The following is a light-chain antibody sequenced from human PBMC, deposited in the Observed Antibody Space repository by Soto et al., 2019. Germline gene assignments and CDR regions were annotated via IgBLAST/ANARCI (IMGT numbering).Light chain of an antibody. CDR1: ETISSW. CDR3: QQYKSYSPRT. CDR2: KAS. V-gene: IGKV1-5*03. J-gene: IGKJ1*01. Sequence: DVQMTQSPSTLSASVGDRVTITCRASETISSWLAWYQQKPGKAPKLLIYKASTLKSGVPSRFSGSGSGTEFTLTISSLQPDDSATYYCQQYKSYSPRTFGQGTKVDIK.